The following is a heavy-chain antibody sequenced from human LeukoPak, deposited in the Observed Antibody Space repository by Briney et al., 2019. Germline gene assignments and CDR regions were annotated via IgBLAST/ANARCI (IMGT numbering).Heavy chain of an antibody. Sequence: GASVKVSCRASGYIFSSYGINWMRQAPGQGPEWMGWISAYNGNTNYAQNFQGRVTMTTDTSTSTAYMELRSLRSDDTAVYYCARVLGAAGTLSFFDYWGQGTLVTVSS. D-gene: IGHD6-13*01. CDR2: ISAYNGNT. CDR3: ARVLGAAGTLSFFDY. J-gene: IGHJ4*02. V-gene: IGHV1-18*04. CDR1: GYIFSSYG.